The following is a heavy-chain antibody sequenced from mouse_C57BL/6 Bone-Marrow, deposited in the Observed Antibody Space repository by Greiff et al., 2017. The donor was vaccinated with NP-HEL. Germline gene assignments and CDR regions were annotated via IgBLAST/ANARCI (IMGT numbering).Heavy chain of an antibody. CDR3: ARGGNYYGSSSWFAY. J-gene: IGHJ3*01. Sequence: EVMLVESEGGLVQPGSSMKLSCTASGFTFSDYYMAWVRQVPEKGLEWVANINYDGSSTYYLDSLKSRFIISRDNAKNILYLQMSSLKSEDTATYYCARGGNYYGSSSWFAYWGQRTLVTVSA. CDR2: INYDGSST. V-gene: IGHV5-16*01. D-gene: IGHD1-1*01. CDR1: GFTFSDYY.